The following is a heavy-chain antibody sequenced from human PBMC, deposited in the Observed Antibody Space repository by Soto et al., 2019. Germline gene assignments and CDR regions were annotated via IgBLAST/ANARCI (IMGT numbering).Heavy chain of an antibody. D-gene: IGHD2-15*01. CDR3: GRDGSGGIIDS. V-gene: IGHV1-18*01. J-gene: IGHJ3*01. Sequence: QVQLVQSGAEVKKPGASVKVSCKTSGYTFTGYGINWVRQAPEHGLEWMGWISVFNGNTKYGQNIQDRVIMTTDTSTSTAYMELRSLRSDDTAVYFCGRDGSGGIIDSWGQGTMLIVSS. CDR2: ISVFNGNT. CDR1: GYTFTGYG.